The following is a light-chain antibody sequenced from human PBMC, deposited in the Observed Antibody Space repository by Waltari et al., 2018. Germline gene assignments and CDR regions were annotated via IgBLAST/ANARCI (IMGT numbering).Light chain of an antibody. CDR3: SSYMDTTTLEL. J-gene: IGLJ2*01. V-gene: IGLV2-14*03. CDR2: DVT. CDR1: SSDVGSYNY. Sequence: QSALTQPASVSGSPGQSITISCTGTSSDVGSYNYVSWYQQHPCKPPKLSIYDVTNPPSGVSNASSGSKSGNTSSLTIVGLHAEDEADYYCSSYMDTTTLELFGGGTSLTVL.